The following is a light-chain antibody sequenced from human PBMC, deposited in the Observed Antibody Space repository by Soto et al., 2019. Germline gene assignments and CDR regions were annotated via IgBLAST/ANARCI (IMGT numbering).Light chain of an antibody. V-gene: IGKV1-33*01. CDR1: HDINKY. CDR2: DAS. Sequence: DIQMLRYPSSLSASVGDRDTINYQASHDINKYINWYQEKPGKAPKLLIYDASNRQTGGPSRFSGSGSGTHCTFHISSLQPEDNAKYYCQRYDSLPPTFGQGTRLDIK. J-gene: IGKJ5*01. CDR3: QRYDSLPPT.